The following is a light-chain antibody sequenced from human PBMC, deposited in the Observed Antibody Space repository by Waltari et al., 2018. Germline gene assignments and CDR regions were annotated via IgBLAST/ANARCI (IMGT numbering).Light chain of an antibody. Sequence: DVVMTQTPLALSVTPGQPASISCKSSQSLLHSDGKTHLYWYLQKPGQPPPLLFYEVSNRFSGVPDRFSGSGSGTDFTLKISRVEAEDVGLYYCMQSIQFPLTFGGGTKVEIK. CDR1: QSLLHSDGKTH. J-gene: IGKJ4*01. V-gene: IGKV2D-29*01. CDR3: MQSIQFPLT. CDR2: EVS.